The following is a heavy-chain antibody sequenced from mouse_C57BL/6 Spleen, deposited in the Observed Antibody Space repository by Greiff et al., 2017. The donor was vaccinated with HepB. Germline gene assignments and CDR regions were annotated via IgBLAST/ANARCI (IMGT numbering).Heavy chain of an antibody. CDR2: ISGGGGNT. CDR3: ARGGLDYAMDY. CDR1: GFTFSSYT. D-gene: IGHD2-2*01. Sequence: EVQVVESGGGLVKPGGSLKLSCAASGFTFSSYTMSWVRQTPEKRLEWVATISGGGGNTYYPDSVKGRFTISRDNAKNTLYLQMSSLRSEDTALYYCARGGLDYAMDYWGQGTSVTVSS. V-gene: IGHV5-9*01. J-gene: IGHJ4*01.